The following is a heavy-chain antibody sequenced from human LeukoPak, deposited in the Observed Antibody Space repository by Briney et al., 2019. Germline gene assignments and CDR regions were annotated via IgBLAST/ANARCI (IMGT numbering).Heavy chain of an antibody. CDR1: GYTFTSYG. Sequence: ASVKVSCKTSGYTFTSYGISWVRQAPGQGLEWMGWISAYNGNTNYAQKLQGRVTMTTDTSTNTAYMELRSLRSDDNAGYYCARVQPIYDYSGYSAYWGQGTLVTVSS. CDR2: ISAYNGNT. CDR3: ARVQPIYDYSGYSAY. V-gene: IGHV1-18*01. D-gene: IGHD3-22*01. J-gene: IGHJ4*02.